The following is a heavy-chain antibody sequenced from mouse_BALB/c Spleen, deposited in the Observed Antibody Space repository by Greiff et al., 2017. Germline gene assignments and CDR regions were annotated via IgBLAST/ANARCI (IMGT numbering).Heavy chain of an antibody. CDR2: IDPANGNT. J-gene: IGHJ4*01. D-gene: IGHD4-1*01. V-gene: IGHV14-3*02. CDR1: GFNIKDTY. CDR3: ARRNWDGAMDY. Sequence: EVKLVESGAELVKPGASVKLSCTASGFNIKDTYMHWVKQRPEQGLEWIGRIDPANGNTKYDPKFQGKATITADTSSNTAYLQLSSLTSEDTAVYYCARRNWDGAMDYWGKGTSVTVSS.